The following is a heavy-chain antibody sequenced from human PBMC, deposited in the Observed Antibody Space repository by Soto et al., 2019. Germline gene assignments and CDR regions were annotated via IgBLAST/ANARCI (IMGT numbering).Heavy chain of an antibody. CDR3: ARDQGYSYGYYYYYGMDV. Sequence: ASVKVSCKASGYTFTSDGISWLRQAPGQGLEWMGWISAYNGNTNYAQKLQGRVTMTTDTSTSTAYMELRSLRSDDTAVYYCARDQGYSYGYYYYYGMDVWGQGTTVTVSS. D-gene: IGHD5-18*01. CDR1: GYTFTSDG. V-gene: IGHV1-18*01. J-gene: IGHJ6*02. CDR2: ISAYNGNT.